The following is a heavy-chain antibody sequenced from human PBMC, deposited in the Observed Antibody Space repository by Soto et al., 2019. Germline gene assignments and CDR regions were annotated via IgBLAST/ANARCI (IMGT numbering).Heavy chain of an antibody. V-gene: IGHV3-15*01. D-gene: IGHD6-13*01. CDR2: IKSKTDGGTT. CDR1: GFTFSNAW. Sequence: GGSLRLSCAASGFTFSNAWMSWVRQAPGKGLEWVGRIKSKTDGGTTDYAAPVKGRFTISRDDSKNTLYLQMNSLKTEDTAVYYCTTDPGPYSSSWYRPYYYYYYMDVWGKGTTVTVSS. CDR3: TTDPGPYSSSWYRPYYYYYYMDV. J-gene: IGHJ6*03.